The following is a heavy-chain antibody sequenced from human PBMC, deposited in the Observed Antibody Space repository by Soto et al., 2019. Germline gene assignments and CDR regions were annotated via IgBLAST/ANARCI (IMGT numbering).Heavy chain of an antibody. J-gene: IGHJ3*02. Sequence: QITLKESGPPLVKPTQTLTLTCTFSGFSLTTSGVGVGWIRQPPGKALEWLALIYWDDEKRYSPSLQSRLTITKDTSKNQVDLTVTNMNPADTGTYYCPHRLYASSDDAFDIWGQGTMVYVSS. D-gene: IGHD6-6*01. CDR2: IYWDDEK. CDR1: GFSLTTSGVG. V-gene: IGHV2-5*02. CDR3: PHRLYASSDDAFDI.